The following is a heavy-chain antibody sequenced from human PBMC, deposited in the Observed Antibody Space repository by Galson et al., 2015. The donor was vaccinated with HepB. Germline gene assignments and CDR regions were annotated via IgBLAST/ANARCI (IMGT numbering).Heavy chain of an antibody. V-gene: IGHV1-69*13. CDR2: IIPIFGTA. CDR3: ARALGVIVVVPAAIDY. Sequence: SVKVSCKASGGTFSSYAISWVRQAPGQGLEWMGGIIPIFGTANYAQKFQGRVTITADESTSTAYMELSSLRSEDTAVYYCARALGVIVVVPAAIDYWGQGTLVTVSS. D-gene: IGHD2-2*01. CDR1: GGTFSSYA. J-gene: IGHJ4*02.